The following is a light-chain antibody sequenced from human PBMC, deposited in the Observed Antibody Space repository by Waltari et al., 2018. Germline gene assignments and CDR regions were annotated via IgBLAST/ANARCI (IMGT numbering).Light chain of an antibody. Sequence: QSALTQPPSASGSPGQSVTISCTGTSSDVGGYNYVSWYQQHPGKAPKLMIYEVSKGPSGVPDRFSGSKSGNTASLTVSGRQAGDEADYYCSSYAGSNNLVFGGGTKLTVL. J-gene: IGLJ2*01. CDR2: EVS. CDR1: SSDVGGYNY. CDR3: SSYAGSNNLV. V-gene: IGLV2-8*01.